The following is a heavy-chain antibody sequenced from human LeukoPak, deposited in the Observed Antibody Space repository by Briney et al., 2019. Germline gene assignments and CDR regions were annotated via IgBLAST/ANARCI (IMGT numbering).Heavy chain of an antibody. V-gene: IGHV1-2*04. Sequence: ASVKVSCKASGYTFTGYYMHWVRQAPGQGLEWMGWINPNSGGTNYAQKFQGWVTMTRDTSISTAYMELSSLRSEDTAVYYCARDYDYDSSAFDIWGQGTMVTVSS. J-gene: IGHJ3*02. CDR2: INPNSGGT. D-gene: IGHD3-22*01. CDR1: GYTFTGYY. CDR3: ARDYDYDSSAFDI.